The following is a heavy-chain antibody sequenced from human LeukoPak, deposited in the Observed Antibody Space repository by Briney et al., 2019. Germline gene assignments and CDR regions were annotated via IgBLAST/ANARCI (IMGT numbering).Heavy chain of an antibody. V-gene: IGHV3-11*01. J-gene: IGHJ6*02. CDR3: ARDPGLGACSGGSCYSMFYGVDV. CDR1: GFNFSDYA. Sequence: GGSLRLSCAASGFNFSDYAMRWIRQAPGKGLEWVSCISGSGSTIYYANSVKGRITISRDNAKNSLYLQMKSLRAEDSAVYYCARDPGLGACSGGSCYSMFYGVDVWSQGTTVTVSS. D-gene: IGHD2-15*01. CDR2: ISGSGSTI.